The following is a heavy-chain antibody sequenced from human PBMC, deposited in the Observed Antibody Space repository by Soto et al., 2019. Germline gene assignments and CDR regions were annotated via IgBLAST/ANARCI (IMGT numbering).Heavy chain of an antibody. CDR1: GFNFDDYA. CDR2: ISWNSGKL. Sequence: ESGGGLVQPGRSLRLSCAASGFNFDDYAMHWVRQTPGKGLEWVSGISWNSGKLVYADSVKGRFTISRDNAKNSLYLQMNSLRVEDTALYYCAKVVVAATQPQYYYFGMDVWGQGTTVTVSS. CDR3: AKVVVAATQPQYYYFGMDV. D-gene: IGHD2-15*01. J-gene: IGHJ6*02. V-gene: IGHV3-9*01.